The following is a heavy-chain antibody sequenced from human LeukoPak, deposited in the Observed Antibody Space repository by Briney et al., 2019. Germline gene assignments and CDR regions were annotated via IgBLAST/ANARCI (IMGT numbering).Heavy chain of an antibody. CDR2: ISGSGGST. V-gene: IGHV3-23*01. Sequence: GGSLRLSCAASGFTFSSYGMSWVRQAPGKGLEWVSAISGSGGSTYYAKSVKGRFTISRDNSKNTLYLQMNSPRAEDTAVYYCAKNTFYYGSGRYFAFEYWGQGTLVTVSS. D-gene: IGHD3-10*01. CDR1: GFTFSSYG. J-gene: IGHJ4*02. CDR3: AKNTFYYGSGRYFAFEY.